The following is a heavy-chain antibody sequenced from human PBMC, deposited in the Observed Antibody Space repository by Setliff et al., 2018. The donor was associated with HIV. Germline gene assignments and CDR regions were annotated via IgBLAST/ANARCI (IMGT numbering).Heavy chain of an antibody. V-gene: IGHV3-9*01. J-gene: IGHJ4*02. Sequence: TGGSLRLSCAASGFTFPDSAMTWVRQAPGKGLEWVSGINWNSGSIGYADSVKGRFTISRDNSKNSLYLQMNNLRGEDTALYYCAKDIYGGHFYYFDYWGQGTLVTVSS. CDR1: GFTFPDSA. CDR3: AKDIYGGHFYYFDY. CDR2: INWNSGSI. D-gene: IGHD4-17*01.